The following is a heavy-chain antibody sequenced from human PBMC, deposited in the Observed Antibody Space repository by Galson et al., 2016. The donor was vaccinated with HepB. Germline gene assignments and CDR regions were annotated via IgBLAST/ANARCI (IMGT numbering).Heavy chain of an antibody. J-gene: IGHJ4*02. CDR2: IHSGGGA. V-gene: IGHV3-53*01. CDR1: GFTVSSNY. Sequence: SLRLSCAASGFTVSSNYMNWVRQPPGKGLEWVSFIHSGGGAYYTHSVKGRFTISTDNSKNTLYLQMNSLRAEDTAIYYCARGGPHNNYCDYCGQGTLVTVSS. CDR3: ARGGPHNNYCDY. D-gene: IGHD1-1*01.